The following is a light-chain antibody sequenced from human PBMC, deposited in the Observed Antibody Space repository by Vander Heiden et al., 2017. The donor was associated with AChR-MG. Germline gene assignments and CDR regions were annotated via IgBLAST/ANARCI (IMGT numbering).Light chain of an antibody. J-gene: IGKJ2*01. CDR1: QSISSW. V-gene: IGKV1-5*03. CDR3: QHYNNYPYT. Sequence: DLPITHSPSPLSASVGDRVTITCRASQSISSWLAWYQQRPGKAPRLLIYKASRLESGVPSRFSGSGSGKEFTLTISSLQPDDFATYYCQHYNNYPYTFGQGTKVEIK. CDR2: KAS.